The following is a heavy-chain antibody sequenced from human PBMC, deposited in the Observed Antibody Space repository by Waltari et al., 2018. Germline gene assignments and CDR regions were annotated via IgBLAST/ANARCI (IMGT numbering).Heavy chain of an antibody. CDR1: GDSVSTNSAS. J-gene: IGHJ4*02. CDR3: ARGYVDYILWWDH. D-gene: IGHD4-17*01. Sequence: QVQLQQSGPGLVKPSQTLSLTCAISGDSVSTNSASWNWIRQSPSRGLEWLGRTYYQSRWYNDYAVSVKSRITISPDTSKNQFSLQLHSVTPDDTAVYYCARGYVDYILWWDHWGQGTLVTVSS. V-gene: IGHV6-1*01. CDR2: TYYQSRWYN.